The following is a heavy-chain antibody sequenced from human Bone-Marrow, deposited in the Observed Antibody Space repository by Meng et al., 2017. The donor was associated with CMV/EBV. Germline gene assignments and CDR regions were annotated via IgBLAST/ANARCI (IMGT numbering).Heavy chain of an antibody. Sequence: SETLSLTCSVSGGAIRSSSYYWGWIRQPPGKGLEWFGSMYFSGSSYYNPSLKGRVTISVDTSKNQFSLKLISVTAADTAVYYCASLLRFLESFSTFDYWDQGTLVPVSS. CDR1: GGAIRSSSYY. V-gene: IGHV4-39*07. J-gene: IGHJ4*02. D-gene: IGHD3-3*01. CDR3: ASLLRFLESFSTFDY. CDR2: MYFSGSS.